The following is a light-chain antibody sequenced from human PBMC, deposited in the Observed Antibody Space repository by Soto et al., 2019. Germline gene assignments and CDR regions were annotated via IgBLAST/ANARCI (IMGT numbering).Light chain of an antibody. J-gene: IGKJ1*01. V-gene: IGKV1-39*01. CDR3: QQSYSTPRT. Sequence: DIQMTQSPSSLSASVGDGVTITCRASQTISSYLNWYQQKPGKAPKLLIYAASSLHSGVPSRFSGGGSGTDFTLTFTSLQPEDFATYYCQQSYSTPRTFGQGTKVEIK. CDR1: QTISSY. CDR2: AAS.